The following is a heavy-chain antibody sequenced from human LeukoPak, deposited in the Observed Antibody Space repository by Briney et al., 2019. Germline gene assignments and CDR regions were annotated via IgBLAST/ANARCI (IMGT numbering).Heavy chain of an antibody. CDR3: SRDYYGSGSDFDY. Sequence: GGSLTLSCAASGFTVSSNYMSWVRQAPGKGLEWVGFIRSKNYSGTTEYAASVKGRFTISRDDSKSIAYLQMNSLKTEDTAVYYCSRDYYGSGSDFDYWGQGTLVTVSS. CDR2: IRSKNYSGTT. D-gene: IGHD3-10*01. CDR1: GFTVSSNY. J-gene: IGHJ4*02. V-gene: IGHV3-49*04.